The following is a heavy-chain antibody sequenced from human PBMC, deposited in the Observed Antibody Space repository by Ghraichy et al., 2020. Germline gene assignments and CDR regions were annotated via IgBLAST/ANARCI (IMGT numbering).Heavy chain of an antibody. D-gene: IGHD3/OR15-3a*01. V-gene: IGHV3-9*01. CDR2: ISWNSCSI. CDR3: AKARTGYSQFFDY. CDR1: GFTFDDYA. J-gene: IGHJ4*02. Sequence: GGSLRLSCSASGFTFDDYAMHWVRQAPGKGLEWVSGISWNSCSIGYADSLNGRFTISRDNAKNSLYLQMNSLRAEDTALYYCAKARTGYSQFFDYWGQGTLVTVSS.